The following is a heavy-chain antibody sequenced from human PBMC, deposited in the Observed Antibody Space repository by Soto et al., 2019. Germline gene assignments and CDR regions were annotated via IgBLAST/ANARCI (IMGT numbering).Heavy chain of an antibody. V-gene: IGHV5-10-1*01. Sequence: GESLKISCKGSGYSFTSYWISWVRQMPGKGLEWMGRIDPSDSYTNYSSSFQGHVTISADKSISTAYLQWSSLKASDTAMYHCARRSYDSSGYYPKAPYYGMDVWGQGTTVTVSS. CDR3: ARRSYDSSGYYPKAPYYGMDV. D-gene: IGHD3-22*01. J-gene: IGHJ6*02. CDR2: IDPSDSYT. CDR1: GYSFTSYW.